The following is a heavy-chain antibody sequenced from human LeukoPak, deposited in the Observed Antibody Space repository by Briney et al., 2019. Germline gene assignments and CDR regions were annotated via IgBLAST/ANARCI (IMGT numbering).Heavy chain of an antibody. J-gene: IGHJ4*02. D-gene: IGHD3-3*01. V-gene: IGHV3-7*01. CDR2: IKQDGSEK. CDR1: GFTFSSYW. Sequence: GGSLRLSCAASGFTFSSYWMSWVRQAPGKGLEWVANIKQDGSEKYYVDSVKGRFTISRDNAKNSLYLQMNSLRAEDTAVYYCARLGFTYYDFRPCDYWGQGTLVTVSS. CDR3: ARLGFTYYDFRPCDY.